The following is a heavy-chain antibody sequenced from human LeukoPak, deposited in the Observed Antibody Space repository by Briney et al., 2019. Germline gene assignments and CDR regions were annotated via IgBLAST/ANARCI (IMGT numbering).Heavy chain of an antibody. CDR2: IIPIFGTA. CDR1: GGTFSSYA. V-gene: IGHV1-69*05. Sequence: ASVKVSCKASGGTFSSYAISWVRQAPGQGLEWMGGIIPIFGTANYAQKLQGRVTMTTDTSTSTAYMELRSLRSDDTAVYYCARGGYSYGEGEAFDIWGQGTMVTVSS. J-gene: IGHJ3*02. D-gene: IGHD5-18*01. CDR3: ARGGYSYGEGEAFDI.